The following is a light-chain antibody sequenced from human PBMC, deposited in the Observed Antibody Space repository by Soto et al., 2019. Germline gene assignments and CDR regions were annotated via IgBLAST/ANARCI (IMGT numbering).Light chain of an antibody. CDR1: QSVSSN. Sequence: EIVMTQSPATLSVSPGERATLSCRASQSVSSNLAWYQQKPGQAPRLLIYDASTRATGTPARFSGSGSGTEFTLAVSSLQSEDYAVYFCQQYIRWPLTFGGGTKVDIK. CDR2: DAS. J-gene: IGKJ4*01. V-gene: IGKV3D-15*01. CDR3: QQYIRWPLT.